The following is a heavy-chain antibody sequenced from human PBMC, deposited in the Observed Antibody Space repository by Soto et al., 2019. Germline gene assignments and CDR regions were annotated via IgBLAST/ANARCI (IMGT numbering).Heavy chain of an antibody. V-gene: IGHV3-7*05. CDR2: IREDGSLK. CDR3: LRYRNYFDSSGNFYDAFDI. CDR1: GFILSNYW. Sequence: GGSLRLSCAASGFILSNYWMIWVRQAPGKGLEWVANIREDGSLKYYLDFVSGRFTISRDNTKNSLYLQMDSLRVEDTAVFFCLRYRNYFDSSGNFYDAFDIWGQGTMVTVSS. D-gene: IGHD3-22*01. J-gene: IGHJ3*02.